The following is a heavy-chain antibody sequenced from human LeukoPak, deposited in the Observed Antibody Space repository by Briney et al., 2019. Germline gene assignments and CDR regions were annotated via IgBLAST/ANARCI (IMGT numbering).Heavy chain of an antibody. Sequence: ASVKVSCKASGYTFTGYYMHWVRQAPGQGLEWMGWINPNSGGTNYAQKFQGWVTMTRDTSISTAYMELSRLRSDDTAVYYCARMGDYGDFLDYRGQGTLVTVSS. CDR3: ARMGDYGDFLDY. J-gene: IGHJ4*02. CDR2: INPNSGGT. V-gene: IGHV1-2*04. D-gene: IGHD4-17*01. CDR1: GYTFTGYY.